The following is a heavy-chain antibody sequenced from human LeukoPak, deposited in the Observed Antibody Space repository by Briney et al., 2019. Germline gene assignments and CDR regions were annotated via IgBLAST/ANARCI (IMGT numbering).Heavy chain of an antibody. D-gene: IGHD3-22*01. J-gene: IGHJ6*03. Sequence: SETLSLTCTVSGGSISSSSYYWGWIRQPPGKGLEWIGSIYYSGSTYYNPSLKSRVTISVDTSKNQFSLKLSSVTAADTAVYYCARGTPRYYYDSSGYYGKRRYNYYYYMDVWGKGTTVTVSS. CDR2: IYYSGST. CDR1: GGSISSSSYY. CDR3: ARGTPRYYYDSSGYYGKRRYNYYYYMDV. V-gene: IGHV4-39*07.